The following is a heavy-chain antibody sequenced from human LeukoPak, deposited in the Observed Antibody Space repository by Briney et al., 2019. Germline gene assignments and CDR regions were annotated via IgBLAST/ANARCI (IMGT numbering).Heavy chain of an antibody. Sequence: GRSLRLSCAASGFTFSSYGMHWAAKAPGRGREWGEVIGYVGSNKYYADSVKGRFTISRDNSKNTLYLQMNSLRAEDTAVYYCARDAHIVVVTAIHPYGMDVWGQGTTVTVSS. CDR3: ARDAHIVVVTAIHPYGMDV. CDR2: IGYVGSNK. J-gene: IGHJ6*02. D-gene: IGHD2-21*02. V-gene: IGHV3-33*01. CDR1: GFTFSSYG.